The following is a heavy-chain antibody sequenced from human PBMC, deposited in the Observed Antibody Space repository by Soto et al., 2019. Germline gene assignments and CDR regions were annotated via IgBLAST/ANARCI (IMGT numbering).Heavy chain of an antibody. CDR2: IWYDGSNK. Sequence: GGSLRLSCAASGFTFSSYGMHWVRQAPGKGLEWVAVIWYDGSNKYYADSVKGRFTISRDNSKNTLYLQMNSLRAEDTAVYYCARDRYNHEGYYYYYGMDVWGQGTTVTVSS. D-gene: IGHD1-20*01. V-gene: IGHV3-33*01. J-gene: IGHJ6*02. CDR3: ARDRYNHEGYYYYYGMDV. CDR1: GFTFSSYG.